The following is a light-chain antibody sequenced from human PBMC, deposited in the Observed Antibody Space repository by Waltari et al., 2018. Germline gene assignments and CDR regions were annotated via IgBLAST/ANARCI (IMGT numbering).Light chain of an antibody. J-gene: IGKJ2*01. Sequence: DIQMTQSPSTLSASVGDRVTITCRASENVSKWLAWYQQKPGKAPKLLVYKASTLRSGVPSRCSGSGSGTAFSLTISSLQPDDFATYYCQQSYTYSYTFGQGTKLEIK. CDR1: ENVSKW. V-gene: IGKV1-5*03. CDR3: QQSYTYSYT. CDR2: KAS.